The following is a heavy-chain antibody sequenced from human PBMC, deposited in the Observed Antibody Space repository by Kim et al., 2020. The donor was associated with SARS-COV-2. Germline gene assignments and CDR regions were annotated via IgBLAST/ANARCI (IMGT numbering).Heavy chain of an antibody. CDR3: ARDGRGDCSGGSCYFLGDYYYYYGMDV. V-gene: IGHV4-4*02. J-gene: IGHJ6*02. CDR1: GGSISSSNW. CDR2: IYHSGST. Sequence: SETLSLTCAVSGGSISSSNWWSWVRQPPGKGLEWIGEIYHSGSTNYNPSLKSRVTISVDKSKNQFSLKLSSVTAADTAVNYCARDGRGDCSGGSCYFLGDYYYYYGMDVWGQGTTVTVSS. D-gene: IGHD2-15*01.